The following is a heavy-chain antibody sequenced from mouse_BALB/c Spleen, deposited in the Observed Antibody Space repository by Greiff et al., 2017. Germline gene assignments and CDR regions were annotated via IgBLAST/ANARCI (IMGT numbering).Heavy chain of an antibody. Sequence: EVKLVESGGGLVQPGESLKLSCESNEYEFPSHDMSWVRKTPEKRLELVAAINSDGGSTYYPDTMERRFIISRDNTKKTLYLQMSSLRSEDTALYYCARHGDTYGHYGGFAHWGQGTLVTVSA. D-gene: IGHD1-1*01. CDR2: INSDGGST. V-gene: IGHV5-2*01. CDR3: ARHGDTYGHYGGFAH. J-gene: IGHJ3*01. CDR1: EYEFPSHD.